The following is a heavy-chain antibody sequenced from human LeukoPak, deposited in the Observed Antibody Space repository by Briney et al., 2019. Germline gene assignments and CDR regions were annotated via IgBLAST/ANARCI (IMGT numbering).Heavy chain of an antibody. CDR3: AKDLYSSGWYGGYY. Sequence: GGSLRLSCAASGFTFSSYAMSWVRQAPGKGLEWVSAISGSGGSTYYADSVKGRFTISRDNSKNTLYLQMNSLRAEDTAVYYCAKDLYSSGWYGGYYWGQGTLVTVSS. D-gene: IGHD6-13*01. V-gene: IGHV3-23*01. CDR1: GFTFSSYA. J-gene: IGHJ4*02. CDR2: ISGSGGST.